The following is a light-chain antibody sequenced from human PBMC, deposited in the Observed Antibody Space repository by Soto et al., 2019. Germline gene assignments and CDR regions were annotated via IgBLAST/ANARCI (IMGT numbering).Light chain of an antibody. V-gene: IGKV3-20*01. CDR3: QQYGGSPLT. J-gene: IGKJ1*01. CDR2: GAS. Sequence: EIVLTQSPGTLSLSPGERATLSCRASQSVRSSYLAWYQQRAGQAPRLLIYGASSRATGSSDRFSGSGSGTDFTLTISRLEPEDFAVYYCQQYGGSPLTFGQGTKVEIK. CDR1: QSVRSSY.